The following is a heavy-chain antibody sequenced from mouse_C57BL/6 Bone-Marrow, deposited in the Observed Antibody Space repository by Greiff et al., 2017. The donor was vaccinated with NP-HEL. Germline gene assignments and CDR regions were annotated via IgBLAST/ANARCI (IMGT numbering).Heavy chain of an antibody. CDR3: ARRGVDYAMDY. J-gene: IGHJ4*01. CDR2: ISNGGGST. CDR1: GFTFSDYY. V-gene: IGHV5-12*01. Sequence: EVQGVESGGGLVQPGGSLKLSCAASGFTFSDYYMYWVRQTPEKRLEWVAYISNGGGSTYYPDTVKGRFTISRDNAKNTLYLQMSRLKSEDTAMYYCARRGVDYAMDYWGQGTSVTVSS.